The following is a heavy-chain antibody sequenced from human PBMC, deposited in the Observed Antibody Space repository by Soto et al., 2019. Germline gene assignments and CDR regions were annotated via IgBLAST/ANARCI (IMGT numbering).Heavy chain of an antibody. D-gene: IGHD3-22*01. V-gene: IGHV3-23*01. CDR2: IGGRATSA. CDR1: GFTFSNYA. CDR3: AKSRYSDSSGDFYDF. Sequence: EVQLLESGGGLVQPGGSLRLSCAASGFTFSNYAMSWVRQAPWKGLEWVSGIGGRATSAYYADSVKGRFAISRDNSYNTLFLQLNSLRAEDTAVYYCAKSRYSDSSGDFYDFWGQGTLVSVSS. J-gene: IGHJ4*02.